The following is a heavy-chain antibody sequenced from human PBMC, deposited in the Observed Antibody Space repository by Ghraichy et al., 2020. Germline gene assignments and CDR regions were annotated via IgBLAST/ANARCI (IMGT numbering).Heavy chain of an antibody. CDR2: ISGSGGST. CDR1: GFTFSSYA. D-gene: IGHD6-19*01. Sequence: GESLNISCAASGFTFSSYAMSWVRQAPGKGLEWVSAISGSGGSTYYADSVKGRFTISRDNSKNTLYLQMNSLRAEDTAVYYCAKDRGAVALRWFDPWGQGTLVTVSS. V-gene: IGHV3-23*01. J-gene: IGHJ5*02. CDR3: AKDRGAVALRWFDP.